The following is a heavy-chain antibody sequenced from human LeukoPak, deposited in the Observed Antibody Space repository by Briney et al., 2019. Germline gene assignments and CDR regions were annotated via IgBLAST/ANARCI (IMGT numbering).Heavy chain of an antibody. V-gene: IGHV3-66*03. CDR1: GFSVSSYY. J-gene: IGHJ5*02. D-gene: IGHD3/OR15-3a*01. Sequence: GGSLRLSCVVSGFSVSSYYVSWVRQAPGKGLEWVSLIRGSGGTIYADSVKGRFTISRDESKNTVYLQMNSLRVEDTAVYFCARDRAATQDWVEFDPWGQGTMDIVSS. CDR2: IRGSGGT. CDR3: ARDRAATQDWVEFDP.